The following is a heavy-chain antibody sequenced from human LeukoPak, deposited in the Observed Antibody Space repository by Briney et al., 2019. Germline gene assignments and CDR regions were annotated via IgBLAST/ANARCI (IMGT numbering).Heavy chain of an antibody. D-gene: IGHD1-26*01. J-gene: IGHJ4*02. CDR3: ARVNGIVGATGGFDY. CDR2: ISYDGSNK. V-gene: IGHV3-30-3*01. Sequence: PGGSLRLSCAASGFTFSSYAMHWVRQAPGKGLEWVAVISYDGSNKYYADSVKGRFTISRDNSKNTLYLQMNSLRAEDTAVYYCARVNGIVGATGGFDYWGQGTLVTVSS. CDR1: GFTFSSYA.